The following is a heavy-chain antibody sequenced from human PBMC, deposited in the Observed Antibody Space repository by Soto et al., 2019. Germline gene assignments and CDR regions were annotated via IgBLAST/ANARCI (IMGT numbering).Heavy chain of an antibody. CDR1: GFTFSSYG. CDR3: ARDYGSGRGYFDY. CDR2: IWYDGSNK. V-gene: IGHV3-33*01. J-gene: IGHJ4*02. D-gene: IGHD3-10*01. Sequence: QVQLVESGGGVVQPGRSLRLSCAASGFTFSSYGMHWVRQAPGKGLEWVAVIWYDGSNKYYADSVKGRFTISRDNXKNTLYLQMDSLRAEDTAVYYCARDYGSGRGYFDYWGQGTLVTVSS.